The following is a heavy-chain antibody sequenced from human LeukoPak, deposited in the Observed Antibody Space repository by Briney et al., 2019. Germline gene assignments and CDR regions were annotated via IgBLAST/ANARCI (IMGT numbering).Heavy chain of an antibody. V-gene: IGHV3-66*01. D-gene: IGHD3-3*01. CDR3: ARVPFYDFWSGPGYFDY. Sequence: GSLRLSCAASGFTVSTNYMSWVRQAPGKWLELVSVIHSGGGTYYSDSGKGRFTTSRDISENTLYLQMNRLRAEDTAVYYCARVPFYDFWSGPGYFDYWGQGTLVTVSS. J-gene: IGHJ4*02. CDR1: GFTVSTNY. CDR2: IHSGGGT.